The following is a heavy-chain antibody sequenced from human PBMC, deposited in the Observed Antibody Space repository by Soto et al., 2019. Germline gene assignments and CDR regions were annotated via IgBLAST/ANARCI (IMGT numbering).Heavy chain of an antibody. Sequence: EVQLVESGGGLVQPGGSLRLSCAASGFTFSSYDMHWVRQVTGKGLEWVSGIGTVGDTYYPGSVKGRFTISRENAKNSLYLQMNSLSAEDTAVYYCARALYWSGGSCYSFDYWGQGTLVTVSS. CDR3: ARALYWSGGSCYSFDY. CDR1: GFTFSSYD. J-gene: IGHJ4*02. CDR2: IGTVGDT. D-gene: IGHD2-15*01. V-gene: IGHV3-13*01.